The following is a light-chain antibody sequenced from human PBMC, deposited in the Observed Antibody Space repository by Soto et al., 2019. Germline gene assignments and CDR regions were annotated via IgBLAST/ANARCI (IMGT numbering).Light chain of an antibody. Sequence: DIPMTQSPSTLSASVGDRVTITCRASQSISVYLAWYQQRPREAPKLMIYGGSSLESGVRSRFSGSGSGTEFTLTISSLQPTDFATYYCHQYATSSPTFGQGTKLEI. V-gene: IGKV1-5*01. CDR1: QSISVY. CDR3: HQYATSSPT. J-gene: IGKJ2*01. CDR2: GGS.